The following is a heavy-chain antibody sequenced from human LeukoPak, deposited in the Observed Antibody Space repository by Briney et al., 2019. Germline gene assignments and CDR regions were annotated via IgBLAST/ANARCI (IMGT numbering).Heavy chain of an antibody. CDR2: INPNSGGT. J-gene: IGHJ3*02. V-gene: IGHV1-2*04. D-gene: IGHD3-22*01. CDR3: ARDLYYDSSGYYYGDAFDI. CDR1: GYTFTGYY. Sequence: ASVKVSCKASGYTFTGYYMHWVRQAPGQGLEWMGWINPNSGGTNYAQKFQGWVTMTRDTSISTAYMELSRLRSDDTAVYYCARDLYYDSSGYYYGDAFDIWGQGTMVTVSS.